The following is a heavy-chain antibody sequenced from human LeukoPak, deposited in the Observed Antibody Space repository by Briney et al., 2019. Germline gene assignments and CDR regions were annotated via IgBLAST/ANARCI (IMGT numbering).Heavy chain of an antibody. J-gene: IGHJ4*02. CDR2: INAGNGNT. CDR3: ARADLAYYYDSSGPDYFDY. CDR1: GYTFTSYA. V-gene: IGHV1-3*01. Sequence: ASVKVSCKASGYTFTSYAMHWVRQAPGQRLEWMGWINAGNGNTKYSQKFQGRVTITRDTSASTAYMELSSLRSEDTAVYYCARADLAYYYDSSGPDYFDYWGQGTLVTVSS. D-gene: IGHD3-22*01.